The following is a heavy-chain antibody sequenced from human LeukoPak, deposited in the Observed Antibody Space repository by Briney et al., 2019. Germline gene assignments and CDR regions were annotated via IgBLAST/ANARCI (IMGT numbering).Heavy chain of an antibody. CDR3: AKSPLGYCSGGSCYSAFDI. CDR1: GFTFSSYA. CDR2: ISGSGGST. Sequence: PGGSLRLSCAASGFTFSSYAMSWVRQAPGKGLEWVSAISGSGGSTYYADSVKGRFTISRDNSKNTLYLQMNSLRAEDTAVYYCAKSPLGYCSGGSCYSAFDIWGQGTMVTVSS. D-gene: IGHD2-15*01. V-gene: IGHV3-23*01. J-gene: IGHJ3*02.